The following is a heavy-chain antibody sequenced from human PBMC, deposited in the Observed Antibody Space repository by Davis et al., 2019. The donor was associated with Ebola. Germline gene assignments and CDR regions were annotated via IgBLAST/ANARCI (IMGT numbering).Heavy chain of an antibody. V-gene: IGHV1-18*04. Sequence: ASVKVSCKASGYTFTSYGITWVRQAPGQGLEWMAWISNHNGNTKFAQKFQGRVALTTDTSTNTAYMELRSLRFGDTAVYFCASLYDTNEPHFDHWGQGTLVTVSS. CDR3: ASLYDTNEPHFDH. J-gene: IGHJ4*02. CDR2: ISNHNGNT. CDR1: GYTFTSYG. D-gene: IGHD2-8*01.